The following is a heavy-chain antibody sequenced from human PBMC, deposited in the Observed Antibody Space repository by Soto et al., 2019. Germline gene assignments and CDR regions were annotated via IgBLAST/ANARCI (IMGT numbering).Heavy chain of an antibody. CDR3: PRTYECAKSDCYRAFDI. V-gene: IGHV3-30*04. CDR1: GFTFSSYA. CDR2: TSSDGTDN. J-gene: IGHJ3*02. D-gene: IGHD2-21*02. Sequence: PGGSLRLSXAASGFTFSSYAMHWVRQAPGTGPEWVAATSSDGTDNVYADSVSGRFTISRDNSKNTLYLQMNSLRSEDAAVYYCPRTYECAKSDCYRAFDIWGQGTMVTVSS.